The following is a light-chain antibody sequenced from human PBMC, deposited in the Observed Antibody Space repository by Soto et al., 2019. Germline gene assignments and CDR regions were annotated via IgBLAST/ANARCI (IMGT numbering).Light chain of an antibody. CDR2: GAS. V-gene: IGKV3-15*01. CDR1: QSVSSN. Sequence: EIVMTQSPATLSVSPGERATLSCRASQSVSSNLAWYQQKPGQAPRLLIYGASTRATGIPARFSGSGSGTESTLTISSLQSEDFAVYYCQQYNNWPPEGTFGQGTKLEIK. CDR3: QQYNNWPPEGT. J-gene: IGKJ2*02.